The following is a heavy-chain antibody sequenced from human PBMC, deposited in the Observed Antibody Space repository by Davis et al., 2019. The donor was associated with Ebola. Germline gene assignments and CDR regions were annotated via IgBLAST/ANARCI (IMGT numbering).Heavy chain of an antibody. D-gene: IGHD3-10*01. Sequence: GESLKISCAASGFTFSSYGMHWVRQAPGKGLEWVAVIWYDGSNKYYADSVKGRFTISRDNSKNTLYLQMNSLRAEDTAVYYCARIQSGHHGMDVWGQGTTVTVSS. V-gene: IGHV3-33*01. CDR3: ARIQSGHHGMDV. J-gene: IGHJ6*02. CDR1: GFTFSSYG. CDR2: IWYDGSNK.